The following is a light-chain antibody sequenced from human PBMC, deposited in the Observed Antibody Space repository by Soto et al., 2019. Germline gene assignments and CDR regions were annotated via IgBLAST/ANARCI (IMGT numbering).Light chain of an antibody. Sequence: QSVLTQPPSVSGAPGQRVTISCTGNSSNIGASYDVHWCQHLPGRAPKLLIYHNNIRPSGVPYRFSGSKSCTSASLAITGLQAEDEADYFFQSFDISLGVPIFGGGTKLTVL. J-gene: IGLJ2*01. CDR1: SSNIGASYD. CDR3: QSFDISLGVPI. CDR2: HNN. V-gene: IGLV1-40*01.